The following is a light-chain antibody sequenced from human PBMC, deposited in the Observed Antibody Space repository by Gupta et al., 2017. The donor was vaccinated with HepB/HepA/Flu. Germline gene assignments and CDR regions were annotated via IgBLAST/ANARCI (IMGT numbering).Light chain of an antibody. CDR1: SSDVGGYNY. Sequence: QSALTQPASVSGSPGQSITISCTGTSSDVGGYNYVSWYQQHPGKAPKLMIDDVSNRPSGVSNRVAASKSGTTALPTTSGLQAEDEAYYYCTSYTSSSTGVFGGGTKLTVL. CDR3: TSYTSSSTGV. J-gene: IGLJ2*01. V-gene: IGLV2-14*01. CDR2: DVS.